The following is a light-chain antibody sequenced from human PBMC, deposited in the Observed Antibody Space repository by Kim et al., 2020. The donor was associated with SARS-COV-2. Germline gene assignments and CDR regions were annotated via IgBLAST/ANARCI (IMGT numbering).Light chain of an antibody. CDR1: SSNIGATYD. CDR2: GDT. CDR3: QPYDGSLSGYV. J-gene: IGLJ1*01. Sequence: QTVTISCPGSSSNIGATYDVQWYQQLPGSAPKLLIYGDTNRPSGVPDRFSGSKSGTSASLAITGLQAEDEADYYCQPYDGSLSGYVFGTGTKVTVL. V-gene: IGLV1-40*01.